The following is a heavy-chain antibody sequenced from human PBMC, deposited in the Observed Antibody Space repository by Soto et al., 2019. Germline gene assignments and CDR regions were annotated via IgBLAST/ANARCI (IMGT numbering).Heavy chain of an antibody. D-gene: IGHD4-4*01. CDR2: ISFDGSNK. CDR1: EFNFRHYA. CDR3: ARDLRAGLQYSLHYYYGMDV. J-gene: IGHJ6*02. Sequence: GGSLGLSCAASEFNFRHYAIHWVRQAPGKGLEWVAIISFDGSNKFYADSVKGRFTISRDNSNNTLYLQMNSLRAEDTAMYYCARDLRAGLQYSLHYYYGMDVWGQGTTVTVS. V-gene: IGHV3-30-3*01.